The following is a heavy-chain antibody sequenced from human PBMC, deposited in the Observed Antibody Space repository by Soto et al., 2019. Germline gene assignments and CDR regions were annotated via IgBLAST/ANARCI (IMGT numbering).Heavy chain of an antibody. V-gene: IGHV3-23*01. Sequence: GGSLRLSCAASGFIFSSSAMSWVRQAPGKGLEWVSGISGSGGGTYYAEAVKGRFTISRDNSKNTLYLQMNSLRAEDTAEYYCAKTPTVRDHDSAPEGWFDPWGQGTRVTVSS. J-gene: IGHJ5*02. CDR1: GFIFSSSA. D-gene: IGHD1-1*01. CDR2: ISGSGGGT. CDR3: AKTPTVRDHDSAPEGWFDP.